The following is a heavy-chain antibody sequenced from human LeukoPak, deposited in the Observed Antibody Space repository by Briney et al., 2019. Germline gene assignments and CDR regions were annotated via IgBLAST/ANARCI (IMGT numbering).Heavy chain of an antibody. Sequence: GTSLRLSCAASGFTFSNYAMSWVRQAPGKGLEWVSAITYSRCNTYYADSVKGRFTISRDNSKNTLYLQMNSLRDEDTAVYYFARWGDFGVLAGDYVPDFGSQGSLVTVP. J-gene: IGHJ4*02. V-gene: IGHV3-23*01. CDR1: GFTFSNYA. CDR2: ITYSRCNT. CDR3: ARWGDFGVLAGDYVPDF. D-gene: IGHD3-9*01.